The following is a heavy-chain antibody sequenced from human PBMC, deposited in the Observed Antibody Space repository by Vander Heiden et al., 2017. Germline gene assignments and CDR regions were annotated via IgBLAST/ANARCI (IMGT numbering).Heavy chain of an antibody. D-gene: IGHD3-22*01. V-gene: IGHV3-49*05. CDR1: GFTFGDYA. J-gene: IGHJ4*02. CDR3: TGSSGYFYKSFDY. Sequence: EVQLVESGGGVVKPGRTLRLSCTASGFTFGDYAMSWFRQAPGKGLEWVGFIRSKAYGGTTEYAASVKGRFTISRDDSKSIAYLQMNSLKTEDTAVYYCTGSSGYFYKSFDYWGQGTLVTVSS. CDR2: IRSKAYGGTT.